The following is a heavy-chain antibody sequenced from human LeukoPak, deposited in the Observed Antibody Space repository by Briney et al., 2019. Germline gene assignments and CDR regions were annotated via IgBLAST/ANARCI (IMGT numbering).Heavy chain of an antibody. CDR2: IIPIFGTA. Sequence: SVKVSCKASGGTFSNYAISWVRQAPGQGLEWMGGIIPIFGTANYAQKFQGRVTITADESTSTAYMGLSSLRSEDTAVYYCARGDSAYVLFGHIDYWGQGTLVTVSS. V-gene: IGHV1-69*13. CDR1: GGTFSNYA. CDR3: ARGDSAYVLFGHIDY. J-gene: IGHJ4*02. D-gene: IGHD5-12*01.